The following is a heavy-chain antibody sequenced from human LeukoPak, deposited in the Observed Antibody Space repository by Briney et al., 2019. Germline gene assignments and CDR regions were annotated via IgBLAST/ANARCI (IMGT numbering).Heavy chain of an antibody. J-gene: IGHJ4*02. CDR2: IKQDGSEK. CDR1: GFTFSSYW. D-gene: IGHD5-18*01. CDR3: ARDPVDTAMVTPYYFDY. V-gene: IGHV3-7*03. Sequence: GGSLRLSCAASGFTFSSYWMSWVRQAPGKGLEWVANIKQDGSEKYYVDSVKGRFTISRDNAKNSLYLQMNSLRAEDTAVYYCARDPVDTAMVTPYYFDYWGQGTLVTVSS.